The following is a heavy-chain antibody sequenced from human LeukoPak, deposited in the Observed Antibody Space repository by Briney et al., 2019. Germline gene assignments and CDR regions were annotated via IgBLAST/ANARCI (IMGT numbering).Heavy chain of an antibody. CDR3: ATLGYCSSITCYIAY. J-gene: IGHJ4*02. CDR1: GGSISTYY. CDR2: IYYRETP. V-gene: IGHV4-59*08. D-gene: IGHD2-2*02. Sequence: PSETLSLTCTVSGGSISTYYWGWVRQPPGKGLEWVGQIYYRETPNYNPSLGGRVTISIDTSKNQFSLKLSSMTAADTAIYYCATLGYCSSITCYIAYWGQGTPVTVSS.